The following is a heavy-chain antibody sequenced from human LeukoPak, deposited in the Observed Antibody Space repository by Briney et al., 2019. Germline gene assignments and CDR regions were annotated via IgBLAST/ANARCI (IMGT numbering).Heavy chain of an antibody. J-gene: IGHJ6*02. D-gene: IGHD5-12*01. V-gene: IGHV4-59*01. CDR2: LYYSGST. CDR1: GGSTSSYY. Sequence: SETLSLTCTVSGGSTSSYYWSWIRQPPGKGLERIGYLYYSGSTNYNPSLRSRVTISADTSKNQFSLKLSSVTAADTAVYYCARVSPYNGYDAYYYSMDVWGQGTTVTVSS. CDR3: ARVSPYNGYDAYYYSMDV.